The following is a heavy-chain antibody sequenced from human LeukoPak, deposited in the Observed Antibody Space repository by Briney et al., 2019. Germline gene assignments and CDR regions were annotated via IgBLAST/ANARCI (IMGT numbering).Heavy chain of an antibody. Sequence: SETLSLTCTVSGGSISSYYWSWIRQPAGKGLEWIGRIYTTGNANYNPSLKSRVTMSIDTSKKQFTLNLSSVTAADTAVYYCARGKYYYDSNSSYRYFDPWGQGTLVTVSS. J-gene: IGHJ5*02. CDR1: GGSISSYY. D-gene: IGHD3-22*01. CDR2: IYTTGNA. CDR3: ARGKYYYDSNSSYRYFDP. V-gene: IGHV4-4*07.